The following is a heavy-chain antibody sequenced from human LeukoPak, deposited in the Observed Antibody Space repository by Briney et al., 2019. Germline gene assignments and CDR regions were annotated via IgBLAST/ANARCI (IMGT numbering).Heavy chain of an antibody. V-gene: IGHV3-7*01. J-gene: IGHJ6*03. CDR2: INQDGSEK. D-gene: IGHD1-26*01. Sequence: GGSPRLTCAASRTTFIHYWMSWVRQAPGKGLEWVANINQDGSEKYYVDSVKGRFIISRDNAENSVYLHMNSLRADDTAVYYCARDVRNRVGLNYYHQYMDVWGKGTTVTVSS. CDR3: ARDVRNRVGLNYYHQYMDV. CDR1: RTTFIHYW.